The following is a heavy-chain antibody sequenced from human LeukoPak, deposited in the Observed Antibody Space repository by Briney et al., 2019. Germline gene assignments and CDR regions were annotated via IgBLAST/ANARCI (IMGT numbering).Heavy chain of an antibody. V-gene: IGHV4-59*08. CDR2: IYYSGST. J-gene: IGHJ6*03. CDR1: GGSISSYY. Sequence: SETLSLTCTVSGGSISSYYWSWIRQPPGKGLEWIGYIYYSGSTNYNPSLKSRVTISVDTSKNQFSLKLSSVTAADTAVYYCARLGDYYYYYMDVWGKGTTVTVSS. CDR3: ARLGDYYYYYMDV.